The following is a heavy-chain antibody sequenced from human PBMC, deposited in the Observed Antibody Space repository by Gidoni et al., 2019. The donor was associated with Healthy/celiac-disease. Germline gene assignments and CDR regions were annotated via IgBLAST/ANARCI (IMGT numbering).Heavy chain of an antibody. CDR2: IKSKTDGGTT. CDR1: GFTFSNAW. CDR3: TTATAAAGTPTDSKYYYYYGMDV. D-gene: IGHD6-13*01. Sequence: EVQLVESGGGLVQPGGSLRLSCAASGFTFSNAWMNWVRQAPGKGLEWVVRIKSKTDGGTTDYAAPVKGRFTISRDDSKNTLYLQMNSLKTEDTAVYYCTTATAAAGTPTDSKYYYYYGMDVWGQGTTVTVSS. V-gene: IGHV3-15*07. J-gene: IGHJ6*02.